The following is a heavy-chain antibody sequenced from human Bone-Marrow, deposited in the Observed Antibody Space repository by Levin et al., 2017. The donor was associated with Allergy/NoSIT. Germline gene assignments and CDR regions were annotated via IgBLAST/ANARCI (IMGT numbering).Heavy chain of an antibody. CDR2: ISNNNGDNI. CDR1: GFTFNNYE. V-gene: IGHV3-48*03. CDR3: GRDPLDGPIDH. J-gene: IGHJ4*02. Sequence: GESLKISCVGSGFTFNNYEMNWVRQAPGKGLEWISYISNNNGDNIYYADSVKGRFTISRDNAKNSLYLQMNSLRDEDTAVYYCGRDPLDGPIDHWGLGTLVTVSS.